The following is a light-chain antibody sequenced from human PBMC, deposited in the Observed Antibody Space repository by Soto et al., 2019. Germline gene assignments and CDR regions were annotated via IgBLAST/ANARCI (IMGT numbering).Light chain of an antibody. Sequence: QSALTQPASVSGSPGQSITISCTGTSSDVGGYNYVSWYQQHPGKAPKLMIYDVSNRPSGVSNRFSGSKSGNTASLTISGLQAEDEDDYYCSSYTSSSTLYVFGTGTKLT. CDR3: SSYTSSSTLYV. V-gene: IGLV2-14*01. CDR1: SSDVGGYNY. CDR2: DVS. J-gene: IGLJ1*01.